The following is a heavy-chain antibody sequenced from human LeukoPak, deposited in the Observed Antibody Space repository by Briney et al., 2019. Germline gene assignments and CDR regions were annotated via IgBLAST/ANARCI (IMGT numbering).Heavy chain of an antibody. CDR1: GGSISTYY. CDR3: ASYGSGWSGGAFDI. CDR2: IYYSGST. V-gene: IGHV4-59*01. Sequence: SETLSLTCTVSGGSISTYYWSWIRQPPGKGLEWIGYIYYSGSTNYNPSLKSRVTISVDTSKNQYSLKLSSVTAADTAVYYCASYGSGWSGGAFDIWGQGTMVTVSS. J-gene: IGHJ3*02. D-gene: IGHD6-19*01.